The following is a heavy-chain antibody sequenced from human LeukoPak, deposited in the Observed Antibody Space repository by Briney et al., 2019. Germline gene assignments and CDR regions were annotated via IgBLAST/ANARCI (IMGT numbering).Heavy chain of an antibody. D-gene: IGHD2-2*02. J-gene: IGHJ4*02. CDR1: GGSFSGYY. CDR2: INHSGST. V-gene: IGHV4-34*01. CDR3: ARNGVVVPAAIGGLHSYFDY. Sequence: SETLSLLCAVYGGSFSGYYWSWLRQPPGKGLEWIGEINHSGSTNYNPSLKSRVTISVDTSKNQFSLKLSSVTAADTAVYYCARNGVVVPAAIGGLHSYFDYWGQGTLVTVSS.